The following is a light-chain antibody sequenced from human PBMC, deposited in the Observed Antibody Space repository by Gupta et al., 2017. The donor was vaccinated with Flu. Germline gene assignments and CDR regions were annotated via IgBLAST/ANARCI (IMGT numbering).Light chain of an antibody. CDR2: MMS. V-gene: IGKV2-40*01. CDR3: RQRRAYPFT. Sequence: VMLTQSPLSLPVTPGEPASISCRSSQSLLDPADGNTYLDWYLLKAGQPPQLVMYMMSYRASGVPDRFRGSGSGTDFTLQIRRVEAEDVGLYYCRQRRAYPFTFGHGTRL. J-gene: IGKJ5*01. CDR1: QSLLDPADGNTY.